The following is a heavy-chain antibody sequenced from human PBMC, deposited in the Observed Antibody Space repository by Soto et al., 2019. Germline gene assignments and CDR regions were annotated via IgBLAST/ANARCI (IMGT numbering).Heavy chain of an antibody. CDR1: GGSISSSNW. D-gene: IGHD1-26*01. J-gene: IGHJ6*02. CDR2: IYHSGST. Sequence: QVQLQESGPGLVKPSGTLSLTCVVSGGSISSSNWWSWVRQPPGKGLEWIGEIYHSGSTNYNPSLKSRVTISVDKSENQLALKLSSVTAADTAVYYCARVSGSYFYGMDVWGQGPTVTVSS. V-gene: IGHV4-4*02. CDR3: ARVSGSYFYGMDV.